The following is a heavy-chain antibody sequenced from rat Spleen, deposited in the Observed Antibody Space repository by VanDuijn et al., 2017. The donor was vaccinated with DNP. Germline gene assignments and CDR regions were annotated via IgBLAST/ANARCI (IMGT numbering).Heavy chain of an antibody. Sequence: QIQLRQSGAEPAKPGSSVKISCKASGYTFTTYYIGWIKQTTGQGLEYLGYINTGSGGTNYNKKFKGKATLTVDTSSNTAFMQLSSLTPDDSAVYYCARRRLPYWYFDFWGPGTMVTVSS. CDR1: GYTFTTYY. D-gene: IGHD1-4*01. V-gene: IGHV1-43*01. CDR2: INTGSGGT. CDR3: ARRRLPYWYFDF. J-gene: IGHJ1*01.